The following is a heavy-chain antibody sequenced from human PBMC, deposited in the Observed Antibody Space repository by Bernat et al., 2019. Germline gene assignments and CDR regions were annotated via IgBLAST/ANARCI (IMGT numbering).Heavy chain of an antibody. CDR1: GDSISSSYW. CDR3: ATPWRATYYYGSSGYYGWDAFDT. CDR2: IQHSGST. Sequence: QVQLQESGPGLVKPSGTLSLTCAVSGDSISSSYWWSWVRQPPGKGLEWIGEIQHSGSTNYNPSLKSRVTISVDTSKNQFSLKLTSVTAADTAVYYCATPWRATYYYGSSGYYGWDAFDTWGQGTMVTVSS. D-gene: IGHD3-22*01. J-gene: IGHJ3*02. V-gene: IGHV4-4*02.